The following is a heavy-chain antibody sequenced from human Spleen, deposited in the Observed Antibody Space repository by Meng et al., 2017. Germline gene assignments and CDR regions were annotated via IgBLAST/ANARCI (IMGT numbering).Heavy chain of an antibody. D-gene: IGHD7-27*01. V-gene: IGHV4-61*08. J-gene: IGHJ4*02. CDR3: ARDYWGSLDY. Sequence: VQLQKSGPGRVSLSETHALICTGSGGSVRSSDYRWSWIRQPPGKGLEWIGFASTNYNPSLKSGLTISLDTPKNQFSLKLTSVTAADTAVYYCARDYWGSLDYWGQGILVTVSS. CDR1: GGSVRSSDYR. CDR2: AST.